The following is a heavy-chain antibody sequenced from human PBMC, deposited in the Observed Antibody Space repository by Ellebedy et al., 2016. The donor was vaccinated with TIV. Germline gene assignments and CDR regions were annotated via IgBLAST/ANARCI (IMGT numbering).Heavy chain of an antibody. J-gene: IGHJ4*02. CDR3: ARADDSGSYHGLDY. D-gene: IGHD3-10*01. V-gene: IGHV3-23*01. CDR1: GFIVSSYF. Sequence: GGSLRLSCSASGFIVSSYFMSWVRQAPGKGLEWVSAISGSGGSTYYADSVKGRFTISRDNSKNTLYLQMNSLRAEDTAVYYCARADDSGSYHGLDYWGQGTLVTVSS. CDR2: ISGSGGST.